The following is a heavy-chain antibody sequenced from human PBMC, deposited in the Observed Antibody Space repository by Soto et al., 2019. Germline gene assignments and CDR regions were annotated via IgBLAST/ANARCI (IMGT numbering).Heavy chain of an antibody. J-gene: IGHJ5*02. CDR2: IGTAGDT. CDR1: GFTFSSYD. Sequence: HPGGSLRLSCAASGFTFSSYDMHWVRQATGKGLEWVSAIGTAGDTYYPGSVKGRFTISRENAKNSLYLQMNSLRAGDTAVYYCARGANSLGWSGYSDWFDPWGQGTLVTVSS. V-gene: IGHV3-13*01. D-gene: IGHD3-3*01. CDR3: ARGANSLGWSGYSDWFDP.